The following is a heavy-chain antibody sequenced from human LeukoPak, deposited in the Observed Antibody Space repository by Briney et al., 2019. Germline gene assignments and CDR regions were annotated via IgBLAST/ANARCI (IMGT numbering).Heavy chain of an antibody. V-gene: IGHV3-48*03. J-gene: IGHJ4*02. CDR1: GFTFSSYE. CDR2: ISSGGSAI. D-gene: IGHD6-6*01. Sequence: PGGSLRLSCGASGFTFSSYEMNWVRQAPGKGLEWVSYISSGGSAIYYADSVKGRFTISRDNAKNSLYLQMNSLRAEDTAVYYCARNDCSSSSYFYWGQGTLVTVSS. CDR3: ARNDCSSSSYFY.